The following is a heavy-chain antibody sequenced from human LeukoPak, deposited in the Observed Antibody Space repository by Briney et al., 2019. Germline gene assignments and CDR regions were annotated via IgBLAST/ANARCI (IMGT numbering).Heavy chain of an antibody. D-gene: IGHD3-3*01. V-gene: IGHV4-4*07. J-gene: IGHJ6*03. Sequence: SETLSLTCTVSGGSISSYYWSWIRQPAGKGLEWIGRIYTSESTNYNPSLKSRVTMSVDTSKNQFSLNLSSVTAADTAVYYCARGSDYDFWSGYPYYYYMDVWGKGTTVTVSS. CDR3: ARGSDYDFWSGYPYYYYMDV. CDR1: GGSISSYY. CDR2: IYTSEST.